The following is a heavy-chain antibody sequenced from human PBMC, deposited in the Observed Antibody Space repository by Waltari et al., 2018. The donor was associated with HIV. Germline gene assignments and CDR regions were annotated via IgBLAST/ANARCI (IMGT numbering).Heavy chain of an antibody. J-gene: IGHJ5*02. Sequence: QLLQSGGDLVRPGGCWSLSRGASGFTFKTYSMTWVRQAPGKGLEWVAEMSGSGNGIYYRDSVKGRFTISRDNSKNTLYLQMNSLRVEDTGVYYCAKDGGSYSGWLHPWGQGTLVTVSS. CDR2: MSGSGNGI. CDR3: AKDGGSYSGWLHP. CDR1: GFTFKTYS. V-gene: IGHV3-23*01. D-gene: IGHD3-10*01.